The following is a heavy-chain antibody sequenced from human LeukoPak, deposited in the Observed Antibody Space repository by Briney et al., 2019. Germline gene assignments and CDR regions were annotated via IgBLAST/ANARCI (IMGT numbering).Heavy chain of an antibody. V-gene: IGHV3-9*01. Sequence: PGGSLRLSCAASGFTFDDYAMHWVRQAPGKGLEWVSGISWNSGSIGYADSVKGRFTISRDNAKNSLYLQMNSLRAEDTALYYCAKDPGRLYVAAAGDFWGQGTLVTVSS. CDR3: AKDPGRLYVAAAGDF. D-gene: IGHD6-25*01. J-gene: IGHJ4*02. CDR1: GFTFDDYA. CDR2: ISWNSGSI.